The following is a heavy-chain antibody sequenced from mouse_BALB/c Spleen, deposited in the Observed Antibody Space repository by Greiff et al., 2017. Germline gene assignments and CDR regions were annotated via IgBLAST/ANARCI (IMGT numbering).Heavy chain of an antibody. V-gene: IGHV5-6*02. J-gene: IGHJ4*01. CDR2: ISSGGSYT. CDR1: GFTFSSYG. Sequence: DVMLVESGGDLVKPGGSLKLSCAASGFTFSSYGMSWVRQTPDKRLEWVATISSGGSYTYYPDSVKGRFTISRDNAKNTLYLQMSSLKSEDTAMYYCARQVGWAMDYWGQGTSVTVSS. CDR3: ARQVGWAMDY. D-gene: IGHD1-1*02.